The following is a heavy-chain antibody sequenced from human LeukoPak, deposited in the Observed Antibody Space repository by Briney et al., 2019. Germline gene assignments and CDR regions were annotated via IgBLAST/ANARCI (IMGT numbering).Heavy chain of an antibody. V-gene: IGHV3-30-3*01. Sequence: PGGSLRLSCAASGFTFSSYAMHWVRQAPGKGLEWVAVISYDGSNKYYADSVKGRFTISRDNSKNTLYLQMNSLRAEDTAVYYCARIMYSSSWSRAPWYFDYWGQGTLVTVSS. CDR1: GFTFSSYA. CDR2: ISYDGSNK. CDR3: ARIMYSSSWSRAPWYFDY. J-gene: IGHJ4*02. D-gene: IGHD6-13*01.